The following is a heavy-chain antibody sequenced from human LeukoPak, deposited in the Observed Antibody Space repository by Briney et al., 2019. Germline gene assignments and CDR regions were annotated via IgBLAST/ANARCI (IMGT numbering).Heavy chain of an antibody. CDR3: ESSGWYPIDY. CDR1: GFTFSTYA. V-gene: IGHV3-30*04. J-gene: IGHJ4*02. CDR2: ISYDGSSK. D-gene: IGHD6-19*01. Sequence: GGSLRLSCAASGFTFSTYAMHWVRQAPGKGLEWVAVISYDGSSKYYADSVKGRFTISRDNSKNTLYLQMNSLRAEDTAVYYCESSGWYPIDYWGQGTLVTVSS.